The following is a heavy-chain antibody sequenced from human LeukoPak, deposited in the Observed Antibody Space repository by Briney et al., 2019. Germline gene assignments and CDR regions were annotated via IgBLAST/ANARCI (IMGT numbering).Heavy chain of an antibody. Sequence: GGSLRLACEASGFTFSSYVMSWVRQAPGKGLEWVSSISTSGGSTYYADSVKGRFTISRDTSKNTLYLQMNSLRAEDTAVYYCAKIPSRVVVTTTPWGQGTLVTVSS. V-gene: IGHV3-23*01. J-gene: IGHJ5*02. D-gene: IGHD2-21*02. CDR1: GFTFSSYV. CDR3: AKIPSRVVVTTTP. CDR2: ISTSGGST.